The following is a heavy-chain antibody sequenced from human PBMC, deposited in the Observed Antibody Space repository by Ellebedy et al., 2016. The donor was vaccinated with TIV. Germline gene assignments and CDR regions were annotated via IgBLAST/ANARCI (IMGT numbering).Heavy chain of an antibody. CDR3: VRGTPMPGLDY. D-gene: IGHD1-14*01. Sequence: GESLKISCAASGFSFSSYWMNWVRQAPGKGLEWVANINHDGGENSYVGSVKGRFTISRDNAESVVFLQMNNLRADETSMYYCVRGTPMPGLDYWGQGSLVTVSS. V-gene: IGHV3-7*03. CDR1: GFSFSSYW. J-gene: IGHJ4*02. CDR2: INHDGGEN.